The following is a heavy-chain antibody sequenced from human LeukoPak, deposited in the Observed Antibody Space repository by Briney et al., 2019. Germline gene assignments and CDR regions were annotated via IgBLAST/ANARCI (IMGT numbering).Heavy chain of an antibody. J-gene: IGHJ1*01. CDR3: AEDLRPPYYYDSGSYYILQD. Sequence: GGSLRLSCASSGFTFSSYGMSWVRQAPGKGLEWVSAISGSGGSTYYADSVKGRFTISRDNSKNTLYLQMNSLRAEDTAVYYCAEDLRPPYYYDSGSYYILQDWGHGTLVTVSS. V-gene: IGHV3-23*01. D-gene: IGHD3-10*01. CDR2: ISGSGGST. CDR1: GFTFSSYG.